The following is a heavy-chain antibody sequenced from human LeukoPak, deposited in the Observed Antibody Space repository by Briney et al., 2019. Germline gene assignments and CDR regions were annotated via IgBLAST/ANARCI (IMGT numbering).Heavy chain of an antibody. CDR2: IYSCGST. J-gene: IGHJ3*02. Sequence: PGGSLRLSCAASGFTVSSNYMSWVRQAPGKGLEWVSVIYSCGSTYYADSVKGRFTISRDNSKNTLYLQMNSLRAEDTAVYYCAAQWLVRVNIWGQGTMVTVSS. D-gene: IGHD6-19*01. V-gene: IGHV3-66*03. CDR1: GFTVSSNY. CDR3: AAQWLVRVNI.